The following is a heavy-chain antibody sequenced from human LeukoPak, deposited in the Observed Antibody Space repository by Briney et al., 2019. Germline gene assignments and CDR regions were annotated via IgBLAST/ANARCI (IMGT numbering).Heavy chain of an antibody. Sequence: PSGTLSLTCAVSGGSISSSNWWSWVRQPPGKGLEWIGEIYHSGSTNYNPSLKSRVTISVDKSKNQFSLKLSSVTAADTAVYYCARGSYAFGGVIARARKYFQHWGQGTLVTVSS. D-gene: IGHD3-16*02. J-gene: IGHJ1*01. V-gene: IGHV4-4*02. CDR3: ARGSYAFGGVIARARKYFQH. CDR1: GGSISSSNW. CDR2: IYHSGST.